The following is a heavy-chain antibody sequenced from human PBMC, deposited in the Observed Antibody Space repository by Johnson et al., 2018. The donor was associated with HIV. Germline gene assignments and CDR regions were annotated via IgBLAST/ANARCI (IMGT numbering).Heavy chain of an antibody. D-gene: IGHD4-23*01. CDR3: AKLRWAPRAFDI. CDR2: ISYDGSNK. J-gene: IGHJ3*02. V-gene: IGHV3-30*04. CDR1: GFTFSNYA. Sequence: QVQLLESGGGVVQPGRSLRLSCAASGFTFSNYAMSWVRQAPGKGLEWVTVISYDGSNKYYADSVKGRFTISRDNSKNTLFLQMNSLRAEDTAVYYCAKLRWAPRAFDIWGQGTMVTVSS.